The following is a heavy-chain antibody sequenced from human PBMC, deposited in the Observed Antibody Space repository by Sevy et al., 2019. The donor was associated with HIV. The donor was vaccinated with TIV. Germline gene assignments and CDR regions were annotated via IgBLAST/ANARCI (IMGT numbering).Heavy chain of an antibody. J-gene: IGHJ4*02. CDR2: IRYDGSNK. CDR3: AKACRYRYYFDY. D-gene: IGHD1-20*01. Sequence: GGSLRLSCAASGFTFSSYGMHWVRQAPGKGLEWVAFIRYDGSNKYYADSVKGRFTISRDNSKNTLYLQMNSLRAEDTAAYYCAKACRYRYYFDYWGQGTLVTASS. CDR1: GFTFSSYG. V-gene: IGHV3-30*02.